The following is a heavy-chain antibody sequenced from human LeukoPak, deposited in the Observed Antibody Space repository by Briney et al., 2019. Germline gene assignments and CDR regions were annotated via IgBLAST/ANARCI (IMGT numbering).Heavy chain of an antibody. D-gene: IGHD3-22*01. CDR3: ARGNPPNYYENSGPR. J-gene: IGHJ4*02. V-gene: IGHV3-23*01. CDR1: GFTFSNYG. CDR2: VSGNGAST. Sequence: GGSLRLSCAASGFTFSNYGMTWVRQAPGKGLEWVSTVSGNGASTYYADSVKGRFTISRDNSKNTLYLQMNSLRADDTAVYFCARGNPPNYYENSGPRWGQGTLVTASS.